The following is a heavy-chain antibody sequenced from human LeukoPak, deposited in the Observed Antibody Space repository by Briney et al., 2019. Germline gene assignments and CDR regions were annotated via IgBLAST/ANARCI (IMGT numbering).Heavy chain of an antibody. V-gene: IGHV3-11*01. CDR2: ISSSGSTI. Sequence: GGSLRLSCVASGFTFSDYYMSWIRQAPGKGLEWASYISSSGSTIYYADSVKGRFTISRDNAKNSLYLQMNSLRAEDTAVYYCASGYSYGYAPYDYWGQGTLVTVSS. J-gene: IGHJ4*02. D-gene: IGHD5-18*01. CDR3: ASGYSYGYAPYDY. CDR1: GFTFSDYY.